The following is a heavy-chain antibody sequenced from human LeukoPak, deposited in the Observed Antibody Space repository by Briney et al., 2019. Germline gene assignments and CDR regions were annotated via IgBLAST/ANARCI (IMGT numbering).Heavy chain of an antibody. V-gene: IGHV3-64*04. J-gene: IGHJ4*02. CDR2: ISSDGDST. Sequence: SGGSLRLSCSASGFTFSTYAMHWVRQAPGKGLEYVSAISSDGDSTYYADSVKGRFTISRDNSKNTLYLQMNSLRAEDTAVYYCAKDLAGSGSYSFDYWGQGTLVTVSS. CDR1: GFTFSTYA. CDR3: AKDLAGSGSYSFDY. D-gene: IGHD1-26*01.